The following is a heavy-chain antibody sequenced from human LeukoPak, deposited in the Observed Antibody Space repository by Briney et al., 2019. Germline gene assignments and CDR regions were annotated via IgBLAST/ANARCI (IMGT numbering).Heavy chain of an antibody. D-gene: IGHD5-12*01. CDR1: GFTFGSDW. Sequence: GGSLRRSCAASGFTFGSDWMHWVRQAPGKRLVWVSRINSDGSSTSYADSVKGRFTISRDSAKNTLYLQMNSLRAEDTAVYYCAVRGYSGYDTSYFDYWGQGTLVTVSS. V-gene: IGHV3-74*01. CDR2: INSDGSST. CDR3: AVRGYSGYDTSYFDY. J-gene: IGHJ4*02.